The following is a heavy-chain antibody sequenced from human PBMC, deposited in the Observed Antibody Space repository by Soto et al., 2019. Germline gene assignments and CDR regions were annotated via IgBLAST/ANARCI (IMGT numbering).Heavy chain of an antibody. D-gene: IGHD2-2*01. V-gene: IGHV3-23*01. CDR2: ISNSGST. CDR1: GFTFRNCA. Sequence: EVQLLESGGGLVQPGGSLRLSCAASGFTFRNCAMNWVRQAPGRGLEWVSTISNSGSTYYADAVKGRFTISRDISKNTLYLQMSSLRADDTALYYCAKDREGYCSSTSCLYYFDSWGQGTHVTVSS. CDR3: AKDREGYCSSTSCLYYFDS. J-gene: IGHJ4*02.